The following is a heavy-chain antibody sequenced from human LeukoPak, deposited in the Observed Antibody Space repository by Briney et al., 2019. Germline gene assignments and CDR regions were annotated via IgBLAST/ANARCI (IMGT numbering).Heavy chain of an antibody. J-gene: IGHJ4*02. CDR1: GFTFSNYA. Sequence: PGGSLRLSCAASGFTFSNYAMSWVRQAPGKGLEWVSAISGCGGTTYCADCVKGRFTISRDNSKNTLYLQMNTLTAEDTAVYYCAKGSIAVALFDYWGQGTLVTVSS. V-gene: IGHV3-23*01. CDR2: ISGCGGTT. CDR3: AKGSIAVALFDY. D-gene: IGHD6-19*01.